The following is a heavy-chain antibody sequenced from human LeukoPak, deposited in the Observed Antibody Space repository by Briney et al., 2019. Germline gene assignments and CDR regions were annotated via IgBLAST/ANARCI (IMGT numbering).Heavy chain of an antibody. CDR3: ASGGYYDILAGYSDTFDI. CDR1: VGSFSGYY. J-gene: IGHJ3*02. D-gene: IGHD3-9*01. V-gene: IGHV4-34*01. Sequence: SETLSLTCAVYVGSFSGYYWTWVRQPPGKGLEWIGEINHSGRTNHNPSLKSRVTISVDPSKNQFSLKLSSMTAADTAVYYCASGGYYDILAGYSDTFDIWGQGTMVTVSS. CDR2: INHSGRT.